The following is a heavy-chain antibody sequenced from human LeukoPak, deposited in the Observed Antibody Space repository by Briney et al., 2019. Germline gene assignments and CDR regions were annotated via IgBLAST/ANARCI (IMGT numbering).Heavy chain of an antibody. V-gene: IGHV3-66*01. CDR1: GFTASGNY. CDR2: IYSGGST. CDR3: AKVALGYFDY. D-gene: IGHD3-16*01. Sequence: HPGGSLRLSCAASGFTASGNYMSWVRQAPGKGLEWVSVIYSGGSTYYADSVKGRFTISRDNSKNTLYLQMNSLRAEDTAVYYCAKVALGYFDYWGQGTLVTVSS. J-gene: IGHJ4*02.